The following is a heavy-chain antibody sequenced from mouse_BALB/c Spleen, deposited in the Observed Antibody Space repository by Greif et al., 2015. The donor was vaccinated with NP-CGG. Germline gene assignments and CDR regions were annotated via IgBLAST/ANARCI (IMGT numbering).Heavy chain of an antibody. CDR3: TREVDYDERDYAMDY. V-gene: IGHV5-6-4*01. Sequence: DVKLVESGGGLVKPGGSLKLSCAASGFTFSSYTMSWVRQTPEKRLEWVATISSGGSYTYYPDSVKGRFTISRDNAKNTLYLQMSSLKSEDTAMYYCTREVDYDERDYAMDYWGQGTSVTVSS. J-gene: IGHJ4*01. D-gene: IGHD2-4*01. CDR2: ISSGGSYT. CDR1: GFTFSSYT.